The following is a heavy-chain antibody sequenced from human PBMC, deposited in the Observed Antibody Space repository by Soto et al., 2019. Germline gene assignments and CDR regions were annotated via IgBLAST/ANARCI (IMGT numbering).Heavy chain of an antibody. J-gene: IGHJ4*02. V-gene: IGHV1-46*03. D-gene: IGHD3-10*01. CDR3: ARVLVGIAMVRGVNEALGFDY. CDR1: GYTFTGYI. Sequence: RAAGYTFTGYIMHWVLQSTKQGLEWMGIINPSGGSTSHAQKFQGRVTMTRDTSTSTVYMELSSLRSEDTAVYYCARVLVGIAMVRGVNEALGFDYRGQGTLVTGSS. CDR2: INPSGGST.